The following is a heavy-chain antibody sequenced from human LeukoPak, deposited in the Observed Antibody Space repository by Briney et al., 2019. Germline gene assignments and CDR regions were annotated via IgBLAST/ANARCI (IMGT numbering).Heavy chain of an antibody. D-gene: IGHD3-3*01. J-gene: IGHJ4*02. CDR1: GFTFSNAW. V-gene: IGHV3-15*01. CDR3: ARDRQNKDFWSGGDY. Sequence: GGSLRLSCAASGFTFSNAWMSWVRQAPGKGLEWVGLIKSKTDGGTTDYAAPVKGRFTISRDDSNNTLYLQMNSLKTEDTAVYYCARDRQNKDFWSGGDYWGQRTLVTVSS. CDR2: IKSKTDGGTT.